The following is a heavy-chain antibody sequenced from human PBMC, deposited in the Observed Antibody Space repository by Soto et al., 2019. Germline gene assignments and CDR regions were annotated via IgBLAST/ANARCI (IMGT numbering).Heavy chain of an antibody. Sequence: EVQMLESWGGLVQPGVSLRLSCAASGFIFSTYAMSWVRQAPGTGLSWVAGMGGANGDTYYADSVRSRFDISRDNSKSTLFLQMNSLRAEDTAVYYCAKDRVNHNSVWDPFDIWGQGTMVTVSS. CDR3: AKDRVNHNSVWDPFDI. CDR2: MGGANGDT. D-gene: IGHD2-21*01. CDR1: GFIFSTYA. V-gene: IGHV3-23*01. J-gene: IGHJ3*02.